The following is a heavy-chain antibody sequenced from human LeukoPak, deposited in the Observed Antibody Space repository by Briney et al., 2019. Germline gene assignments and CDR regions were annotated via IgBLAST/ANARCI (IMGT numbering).Heavy chain of an antibody. D-gene: IGHD6-19*01. CDR3: ARGHSSGWWDY. V-gene: IGHV3-7*01. CDR1: GFTFSSYW. CDR2: IKQDGSEK. Sequence: GGSLRLSCAASGFTFSSYWMSWVRQAPGEGPEWVANIKQDGSEKYYVDSVKGRFTISRDNAKNSLYLQMNSLRAEDTAVYYCARGHSSGWWDYWGQGTLVTVSS. J-gene: IGHJ4*02.